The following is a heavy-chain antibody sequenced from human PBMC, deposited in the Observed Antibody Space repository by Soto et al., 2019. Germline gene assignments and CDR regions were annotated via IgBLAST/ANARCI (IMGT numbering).Heavy chain of an antibody. D-gene: IGHD3-10*01. CDR1: GFTFSSYA. V-gene: IGHV3-30-3*01. Sequence: PGGSLRLSCAASGFTFSSYAMHWVRQAPGRGLEWVAVISYDGSNKYYADSVKGRFTISRDNSKNTLYLQMNSLRAEDTAVYYCARSYGSGSYYMDYYGMDVWGQGTTVTVSS. CDR2: ISYDGSNK. CDR3: ARSYGSGSYYMDYYGMDV. J-gene: IGHJ6*02.